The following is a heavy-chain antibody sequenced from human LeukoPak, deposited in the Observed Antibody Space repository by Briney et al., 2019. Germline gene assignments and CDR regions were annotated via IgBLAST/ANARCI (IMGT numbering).Heavy chain of an antibody. J-gene: IGHJ6*03. CDR2: IVPIFGTA. CDR3: ARSYSTYDYYYYYMDV. V-gene: IGHV1-69*06. D-gene: IGHD4-11*01. Sequence: ASVKVSCKASGGTFSSYAISWVRQAPGQGLEWMGRIVPIFGTANYAQKFQGRVTITADKSTSTAYMELSSLRSEDTAVYYIARSYSTYDYYYYYMDVWGKGTTVTVSS. CDR1: GGTFSSYA.